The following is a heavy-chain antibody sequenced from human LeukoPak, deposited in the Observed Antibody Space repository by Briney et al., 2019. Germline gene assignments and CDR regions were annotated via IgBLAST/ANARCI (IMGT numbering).Heavy chain of an antibody. D-gene: IGHD3-22*01. CDR3: ARGPYSYDSSGAFDI. CDR2: INHSGST. J-gene: IGHJ3*02. V-gene: IGHV4-34*01. CDR1: GGSFSGYY. Sequence: SETLSLTCAVYGGSFSGYYWSWIRQPQGKGLEWIGEINHSGSTNYNPSLKSRVTISVDTSKNQFSLKLSSVTAADTAVYFCARGPYSYDSSGAFDIWGQGTMVTVSS.